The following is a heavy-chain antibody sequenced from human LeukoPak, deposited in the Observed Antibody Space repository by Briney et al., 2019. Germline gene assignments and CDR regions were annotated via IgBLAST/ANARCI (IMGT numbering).Heavy chain of an antibody. V-gene: IGHV4-31*03. CDR2: ISYSGST. CDR1: GGSISSGGHY. J-gene: IGHJ5*02. CDR3: VRDARGDGDYGWFDP. D-gene: IGHD4-17*01. Sequence: PSETLSLTCSVSGGSISSGGHYWNWIRQHPGKGLEWIGYISYSGSTYYNASLKSRVTISVDTSKNQFSLRLRSVTAADTAVYYCVRDARGDGDYGWFDPWGQGTLVTVSP.